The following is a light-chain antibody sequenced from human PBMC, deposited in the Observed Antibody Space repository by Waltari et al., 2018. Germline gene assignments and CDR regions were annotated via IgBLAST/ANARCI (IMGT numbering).Light chain of an antibody. J-gene: IGKJ1*01. CDR3: QQGDTSPPT. V-gene: IGKV1-12*01. CDR1: QDISTS. CDR2: HSS. Sequence: IHMTQSPSSVSASVGDRVSMSCRASQDISTSLAWYQQKSGKAPSLLIYHSSTLQSGVQSRFSGAGTGTDFTLTIHILHPEDFATYFCQQGDTSPPTFGPGTKVELK.